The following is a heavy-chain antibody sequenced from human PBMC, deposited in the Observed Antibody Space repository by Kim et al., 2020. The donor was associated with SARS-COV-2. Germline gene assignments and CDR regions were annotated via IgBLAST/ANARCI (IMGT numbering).Heavy chain of an antibody. CDR1: GFTFSSYA. CDR3: AKGSATYYYDSSGSLS. CDR2: ISGSGGST. D-gene: IGHD3-22*01. Sequence: GGSLRLSCAASGFTFSSYAMSWVRQAPGKGLEWVSAISGSGGSTYYADSVKGRFTISRDNSKNTLYLQMNSLRAEDTAVYYCAKGSATYYYDSSGSLSWGQGTLVTVSS. J-gene: IGHJ5*02. V-gene: IGHV3-23*01.